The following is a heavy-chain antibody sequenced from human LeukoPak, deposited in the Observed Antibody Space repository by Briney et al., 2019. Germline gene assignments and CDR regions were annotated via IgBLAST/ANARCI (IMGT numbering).Heavy chain of an antibody. CDR2: IYHSGST. D-gene: IGHD1-26*01. V-gene: IGHV4-38-2*02. Sequence: SETLSLTCTVSGYSISSGYYWGWIRQPPGKGLEWIGSIYHSGSTYYNPSLKSRVTISVDTSKNQFSLKLSSVTAADTAVYYCARDWWELPNDYWGQGTLVTVSS. CDR3: ARDWWELPNDY. J-gene: IGHJ4*02. CDR1: GYSISSGYY.